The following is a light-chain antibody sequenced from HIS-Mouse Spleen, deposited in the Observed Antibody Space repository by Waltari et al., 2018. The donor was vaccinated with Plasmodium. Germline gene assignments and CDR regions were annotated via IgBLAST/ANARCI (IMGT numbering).Light chain of an antibody. CDR1: SSDVGGYNY. V-gene: IGLV2-11*01. CDR2: DFS. J-gene: IGLJ3*02. CDR3: CSYAGSYTWV. Sequence: QSALTQPRPVSGSPGQSVTISCTGTSSDVGGYNYVSWYQQHPGKPPKLMIYDFSKRPSGVPDRFSGSKSGNTASLTISGLQAEDEADYYCCSYAGSYTWVFGGGTKLTVL.